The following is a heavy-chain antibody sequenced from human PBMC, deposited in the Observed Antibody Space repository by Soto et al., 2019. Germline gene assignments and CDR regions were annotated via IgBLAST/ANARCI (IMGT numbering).Heavy chain of an antibody. V-gene: IGHV3-48*03. CDR3: ARDRGYSYGLYNWFDP. CDR1: GFKFSDYG. D-gene: IGHD5-18*01. J-gene: IGHJ5*02. Sequence: RLSCAASGFKFSDYGIHRVRQAPGKGLEWVSYISSSGSTIYYADSVKGRFTISRDNAKNSLYLQMNSLRAEDTAVYYCARDRGYSYGLYNWFDPWGQGTLVTVS. CDR2: ISSSGSTI.